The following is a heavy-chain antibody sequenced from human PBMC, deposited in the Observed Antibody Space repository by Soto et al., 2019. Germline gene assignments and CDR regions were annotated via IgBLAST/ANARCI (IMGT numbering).Heavy chain of an antibody. V-gene: IGHV4-39*01. CDR1: GASISSRNYY. CDR2: IFYSGST. J-gene: IGHJ4*02. D-gene: IGHD4-17*01. Sequence: SSTLSLTCNVSGASISSRNYYWGWIRQSPGKGLEWFGSIFYSGSTYYNPSLKSRITISILTYQNQFSLRLTYVTAADTAVYYCVRHPRRTVHRQHDYDFETWGKGNMGRVPS. CDR3: VRHPRRTVHRQHDYDFET.